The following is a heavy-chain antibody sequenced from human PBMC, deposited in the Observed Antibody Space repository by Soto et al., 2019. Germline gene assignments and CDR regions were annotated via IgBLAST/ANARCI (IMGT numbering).Heavy chain of an antibody. CDR3: AKDGGGVIKGNWFDP. CDR1: GFTFSSYG. D-gene: IGHD3-10*01. V-gene: IGHV3-30*18. CDR2: ISYDGSNK. J-gene: IGHJ5*02. Sequence: QVQLVESGGGVVQPGRSLRLSCAASGFTFSSYGMHWVRQAPGKGLEWVAVISYDGSNKYYADSVKGRFTISRDNSKNKLYLQMNSLRADDTAVYYCAKDGGGVIKGNWFDPWGQGTLVTVSS.